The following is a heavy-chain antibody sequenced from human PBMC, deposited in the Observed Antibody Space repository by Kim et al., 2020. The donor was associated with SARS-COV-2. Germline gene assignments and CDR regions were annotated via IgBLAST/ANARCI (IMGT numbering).Heavy chain of an antibody. CDR2: IYYSGST. V-gene: IGHV4-39*01. J-gene: IGHJ4*02. D-gene: IGHD6-13*01. CDR3: ARQVYSSSWYGY. Sequence: SETLSLTCTVSGGSISSSSYYWGWIRQPPGKGLEWIGSIYYSGSTYYNPSLKSRVTISVDTSKNQFSLKLSSVTAADTAVYYCARQVYSSSWYGYWGQGTLVTVSS. CDR1: GGSISSSSYY.